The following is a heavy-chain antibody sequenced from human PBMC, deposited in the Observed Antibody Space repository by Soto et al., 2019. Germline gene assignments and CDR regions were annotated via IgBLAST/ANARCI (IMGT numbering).Heavy chain of an antibody. V-gene: IGHV3-23*01. Sequence: EVQLLESGGGLVQPGGSLRLSCAASGFTFSSYAMSWVRQAPGKGLEWVSTISGSSATTYYADTVKGRFTISRDNSKSTLYLQMDGLRAEDTAVYYCAKRIATTCREHCFEHWGQGTLGNVSS. CDR1: GFTFSSYA. D-gene: IGHD6-13*01. CDR2: ISGSSATT. CDR3: AKRIATTCREHCFEH. J-gene: IGHJ4*02.